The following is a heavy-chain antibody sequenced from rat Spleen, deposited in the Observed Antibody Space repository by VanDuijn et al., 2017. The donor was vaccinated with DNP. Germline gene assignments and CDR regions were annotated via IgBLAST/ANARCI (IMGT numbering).Heavy chain of an antibody. Sequence: EVQLVESGGGLVQPGRSMKLSCTASGFTFSDYYMAWVRQAPKKGLEWVAYITYDGGNTYYRDSVKGRFTISRDNTKSTLYLQMDSLRSEDTAAYYCTPTGVPGMTGFDYWGQGVRVTVSS. V-gene: IGHV5-20*01. CDR1: GFTFSDYY. CDR2: ITYDGGNT. CDR3: TPTGVPGMTGFDY. D-gene: IGHD1-7*01. J-gene: IGHJ2*01.